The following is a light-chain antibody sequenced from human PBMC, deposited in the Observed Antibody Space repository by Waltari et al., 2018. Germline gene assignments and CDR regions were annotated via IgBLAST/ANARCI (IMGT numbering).Light chain of an antibody. V-gene: IGLV2-11*01. CDR3: CSYGGSYTWV. CDR1: SNDIGFYNY. Sequence: QSALTQPRSVSGSPGQSVTISCTGTSNDIGFYNYVSWYQQHPGKAPKVLIYDVTKRPSGVPDRFSGSKSGNTASLTLSGLQAEDEADYYCCSYGGSYTWVFGGGTWLTVL. J-gene: IGLJ3*02. CDR2: DVT.